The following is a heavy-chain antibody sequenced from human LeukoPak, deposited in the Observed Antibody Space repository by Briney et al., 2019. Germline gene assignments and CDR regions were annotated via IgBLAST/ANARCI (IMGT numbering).Heavy chain of an antibody. CDR2: ISGSGGST. J-gene: IGHJ4*02. V-gene: IGHV3-23*01. D-gene: IGHD3-3*01. CDR1: GFTFSSYA. Sequence: GGSLRLSCAASGFTFSSYAMSWVRQAPGKGLEWVSAISGSGGSTYYADSVKGRFTISRDNSKNTLYLQMNGLRAEDTAVYYCANNLEWLLYFDYWGQGTLVTVSS. CDR3: ANNLEWLLYFDY.